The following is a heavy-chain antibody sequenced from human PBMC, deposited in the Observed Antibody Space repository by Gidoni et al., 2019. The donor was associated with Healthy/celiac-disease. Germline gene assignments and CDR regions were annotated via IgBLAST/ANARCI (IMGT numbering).Heavy chain of an antibody. CDR3: AMNPGYGDYYAFDY. V-gene: IGHV3-9*01. J-gene: IGHJ4*02. Sequence: EVQLVESGGGLVQPGRSLRLSCAASGFTFDDYAMHWVRQAPGKGLEWVSGISWNSGSIGYADSVKGRFTISRDNAKNSLYLQMNSLRAEDTALYYCAMNPGYGDYYAFDYWGQGTLVTVSS. CDR1: GFTFDDYA. D-gene: IGHD4-17*01. CDR2: ISWNSGSI.